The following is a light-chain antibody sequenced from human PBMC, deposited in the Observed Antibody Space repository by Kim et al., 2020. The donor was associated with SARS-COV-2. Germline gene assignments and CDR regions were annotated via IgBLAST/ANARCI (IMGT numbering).Light chain of an antibody. CDR2: DAS. CDR1: QSVNSY. CDR3: HQRSNWPLT. Sequence: LSPGERATLSCRASQSVNSYSFWYQHKPGQAPRLLIYDASNRATGIPARFSGSGSGTDFTLTISSLEPEDFAVYYCHQRSNWPLTFGGGTKVDIK. J-gene: IGKJ4*01. V-gene: IGKV3-11*01.